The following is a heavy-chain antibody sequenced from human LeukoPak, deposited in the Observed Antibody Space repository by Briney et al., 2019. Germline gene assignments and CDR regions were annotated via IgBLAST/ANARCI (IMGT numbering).Heavy chain of an antibody. CDR3: ARGAPIVGQDIAY. J-gene: IGHJ4*02. V-gene: IGHV1-69*01. CDR2: IIPIFATA. Sequence: SVKVSCKASGGTFNSYGISWVRQAPGQGLEWMGGIIPIFATANYAQKFQGRVTITADESTSTAYMELSSLRSEDTAVYYCARGAPIVGQDIAYWGQGTLVTVSS. CDR1: GGTFNSYG. D-gene: IGHD1-26*01.